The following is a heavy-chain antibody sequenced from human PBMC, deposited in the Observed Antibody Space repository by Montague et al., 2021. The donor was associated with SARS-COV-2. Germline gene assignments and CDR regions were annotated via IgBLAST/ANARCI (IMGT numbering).Heavy chain of an antibody. Sequence: TLSLTCTVSGGSISSGGYYWSWIRQHPGKGLEWIGYIDYSGSTYYNPSLKSRVTISVDTSKNQFSRKLSSVTAADTAGYYCARASGKKTIFGVVISYFDYWGQGTLVTVSS. J-gene: IGHJ4*02. D-gene: IGHD3-3*01. V-gene: IGHV4-31*03. CDR2: IDYSGST. CDR1: GGSISSGGYY. CDR3: ARASGKKTIFGVVISYFDY.